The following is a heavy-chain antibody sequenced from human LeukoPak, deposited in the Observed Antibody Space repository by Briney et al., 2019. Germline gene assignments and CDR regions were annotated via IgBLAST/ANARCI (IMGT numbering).Heavy chain of an antibody. V-gene: IGHV3-23*01. D-gene: IGHD3-16*01. J-gene: IGHJ6*02. Sequence: ASVKVSCKASGFTFSSYAMSWVRQAPGKGLEWVSAISGSGGSTYYADSVKGRFTISRDNSKNTLYLQMNSLRAEDTAVYYCAKDPFGHYGMDVWGQGTTVTVSS. CDR1: GFTFSSYA. CDR3: AKDPFGHYGMDV. CDR2: ISGSGGST.